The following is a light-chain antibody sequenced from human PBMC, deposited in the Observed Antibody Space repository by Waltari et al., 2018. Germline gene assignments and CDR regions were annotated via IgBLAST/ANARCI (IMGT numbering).Light chain of an antibody. J-gene: IGLJ3*02. V-gene: IGLV1-44*01. CDR3: AAWDDSLNGRV. CDR1: SSNIGSNT. CDR2: TNA. Sequence: QSVLTQPPSASGTPGQRVTIPCSGSSSNIGSNTVHWYQHVPGTAPKLLIFTNAQRPSGVPDRFSGSKSGTSASLAISGLQSEDEADYYCAAWDDSLNGRVFGGGTRVTVL.